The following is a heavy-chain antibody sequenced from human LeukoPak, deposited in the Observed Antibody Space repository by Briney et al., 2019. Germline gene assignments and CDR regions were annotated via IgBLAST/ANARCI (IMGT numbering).Heavy chain of an antibody. CDR1: GDSVSSNSAT. J-gene: IGHJ4*01. CDR3: ARAGVAAAGSLLAF. Sequence: KHSQTLSLTCAISGDSVSSNSATWNWIRQSPSRGLEWLGRTYYRSKWYNEYAVSVKSRVTINPDTSKNQFSLQLNSVTPEDTAVYYCARAGVAAAGSLLAFWGQEPWSPSPQ. V-gene: IGHV6-1*01. D-gene: IGHD6-13*01. CDR2: TYYRSKWYN.